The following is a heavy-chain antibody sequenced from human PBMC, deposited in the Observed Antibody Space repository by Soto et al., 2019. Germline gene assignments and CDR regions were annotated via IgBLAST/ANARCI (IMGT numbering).Heavy chain of an antibody. CDR2: ISGSGGST. J-gene: IGHJ5*02. CDR1: GFTFSSYA. Sequence: TGGSLRLSCAASGFTFSSYAMSWVRQAPGKGLEWVSAISGSGGSTYYADSVKGRFTISRDNSKNTLYLQMNSLRAEDTAVYYCAKRTLGLRKITFGGVIDPWGQGTLVTVSS. V-gene: IGHV3-23*01. CDR3: AKRTLGLRKITFGGVIDP. D-gene: IGHD3-16*01.